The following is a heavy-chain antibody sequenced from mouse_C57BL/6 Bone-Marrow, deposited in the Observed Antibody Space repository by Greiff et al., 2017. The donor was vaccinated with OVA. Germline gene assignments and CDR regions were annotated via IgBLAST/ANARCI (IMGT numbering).Heavy chain of an antibody. Sequence: QVQLKESGAELVRPGASVKLSCKASGYTFTDYYINWVKQRPGQGLEWIARIYPGSGNTYYNEKFKGKATLTAEKSSSTAYMQLSSLTSEDSAVYFCARLGDYDRTYFDYWGQGTTLTVSS. CDR1: GYTFTDYY. CDR2: IYPGSGNT. D-gene: IGHD2-4*01. CDR3: ARLGDYDRTYFDY. V-gene: IGHV1-76*01. J-gene: IGHJ2*01.